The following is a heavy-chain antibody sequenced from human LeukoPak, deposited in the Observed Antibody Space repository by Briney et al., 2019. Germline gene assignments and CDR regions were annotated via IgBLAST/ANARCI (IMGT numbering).Heavy chain of an antibody. CDR3: AKGDYYGSGLDY. CDR2: IRYDGGNA. J-gene: IGHJ4*02. D-gene: IGHD3-10*01. V-gene: IGHV3-30*02. Sequence: PGGSLRLSCAASGFTFSNNAMHCVRQAPGKGLVCVAYIRYDGGNAYYVDSVKGRFTISRDNSKDTLYLQMNGLRPEDTAVYFCAKGDYYGSGLDYWGQGAPVTVSS. CDR1: GFTFSNNA.